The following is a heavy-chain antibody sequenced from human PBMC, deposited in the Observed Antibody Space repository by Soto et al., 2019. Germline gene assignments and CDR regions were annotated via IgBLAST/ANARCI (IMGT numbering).Heavy chain of an antibody. V-gene: IGHV3-11*01. CDR1: GFTFSDYY. CDR2: ISSSGSTI. D-gene: IGHD2-2*02. J-gene: IGHJ4*02. CDR3: ATYCSSTSCYMSGPDY. Sequence: GGSLRLSCAASGFTFSDYYMSWIRQAPGKGLEWVSYISSSGSTIYYADSVKGRFTISRDNAKNSLYLQMNSLRAEDTAVYYCATYCSSTSCYMSGPDYWGQGTLVTVSS.